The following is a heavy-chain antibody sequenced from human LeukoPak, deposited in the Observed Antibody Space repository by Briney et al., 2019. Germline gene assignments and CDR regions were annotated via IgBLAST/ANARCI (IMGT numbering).Heavy chain of an antibody. J-gene: IGHJ6*02. Sequence: GGSLRLSCAASGFAFSSCWMSWVRQAPGKGLEWVANIKQDGSEKYYVDSVKGRFTISRDNAKNSLYLQMNSLRAEDTAVYYCARGYSSSWYRISGWSYYGMDVWGQGTTVTVSS. CDR2: IKQDGSEK. CDR3: ARGYSSSWYRISGWSYYGMDV. CDR1: GFAFSSCW. D-gene: IGHD6-13*01. V-gene: IGHV3-7*02.